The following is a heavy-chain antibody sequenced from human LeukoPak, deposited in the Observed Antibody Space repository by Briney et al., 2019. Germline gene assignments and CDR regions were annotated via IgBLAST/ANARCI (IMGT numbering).Heavy chain of an antibody. J-gene: IGHJ4*02. D-gene: IGHD2-15*01. CDR3: AKGPDCSGGSCYFDY. Sequence: GGSLRLSCAASGFTFSSYGMHWVRQAPGKGLEWVAVISYDGSNKYYADSVKGRFTISRDNSKNTLYLQMNSLRAEDTAVYYCAKGPDCSGGSCYFDYWGQGTLVTVSS. CDR1: GFTFSSYG. V-gene: IGHV3-30*18. CDR2: ISYDGSNK.